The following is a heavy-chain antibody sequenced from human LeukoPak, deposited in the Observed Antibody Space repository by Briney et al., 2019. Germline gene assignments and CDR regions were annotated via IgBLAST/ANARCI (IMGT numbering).Heavy chain of an antibody. CDR1: GFTFSSYG. CDR2: IGTAGKT. J-gene: IGHJ4*02. Sequence: PGRSLRLSCAASGFTFSSYGMHWVRQATGKGLEWVSGIGTAGKTHYAGSVEGRFSISRENARNSLYLLMNSLRAGDTAVYYCARVKSDSSGWYHVLDWGQGTLVTVSS. CDR3: ARVKSDSSGWYHVLD. V-gene: IGHV3-13*04. D-gene: IGHD6-19*01.